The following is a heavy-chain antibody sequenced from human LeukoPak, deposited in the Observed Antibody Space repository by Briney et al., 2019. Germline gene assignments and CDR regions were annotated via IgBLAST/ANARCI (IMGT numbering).Heavy chain of an antibody. J-gene: IGHJ4*02. V-gene: IGHV4-34*01. CDR3: VRGRRGSGSSLHY. D-gene: IGHD3-10*01. CDR1: GGSFSGYY. Sequence: SETLSLTCAVYGGSFSGYYWSWIRQPPGKGLEWIGEINHSGSTNYNPSLKSRVTISVDTSKNQFSLKLSSVTAADTAVYYCVRGRRGSGSSLHYWGQGTLVTVSS. CDR2: INHSGST.